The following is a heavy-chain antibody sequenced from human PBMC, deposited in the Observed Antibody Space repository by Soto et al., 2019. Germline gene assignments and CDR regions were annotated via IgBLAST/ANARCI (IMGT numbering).Heavy chain of an antibody. D-gene: IGHD4-17*01. CDR2: IYPGDSDT. J-gene: IGHJ4*02. V-gene: IGHV5-51*01. CDR1: GYSFTSHW. CDR3: ARSDYNGTSVHY. Sequence: PXESLKISCKTSGYSFTSHWIGWVRQMPGNGLEWMGIIYPGDSDTRYSPSFQGQVTISADKSINTAYLQWACLKASDTAMYYCARSDYNGTSVHYWGQGNLVTVSS.